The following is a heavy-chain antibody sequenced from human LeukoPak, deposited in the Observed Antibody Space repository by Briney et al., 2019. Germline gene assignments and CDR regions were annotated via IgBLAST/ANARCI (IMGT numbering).Heavy chain of an antibody. CDR1: GFIFDDYE. CDR2: ISKSGRAT. Sequence: PGGPLRLPCAPSGFIFDDYEMSWARDVPGKALEYVSSISKSGRATGYGDSVKGRFTISRDNAKNSLFLQMTSLRAEDTAVYHCARAPGSHYYYYMDVWGKGAAVTVSS. CDR3: ARAPGSHYYYYMDV. V-gene: IGHV3-20*01. J-gene: IGHJ6*03.